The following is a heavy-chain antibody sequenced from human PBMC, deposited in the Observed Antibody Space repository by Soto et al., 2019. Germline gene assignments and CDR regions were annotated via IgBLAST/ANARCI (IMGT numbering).Heavy chain of an antibody. Sequence: ASVKVSCKASGYTFTGYYMHWVRQAPGQGLEWMGWINPNSGGTNYAQKFQGWVTMTRDASINTAYMELSRLRSDDTAVYYCARNTVTTDAFDIWGQGTMVTVSS. CDR3: ARNTVTTDAFDI. V-gene: IGHV1-2*04. CDR1: GYTFTGYY. D-gene: IGHD4-17*01. J-gene: IGHJ3*02. CDR2: INPNSGGT.